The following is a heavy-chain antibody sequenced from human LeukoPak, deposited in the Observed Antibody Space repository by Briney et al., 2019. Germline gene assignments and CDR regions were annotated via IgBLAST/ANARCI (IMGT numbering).Heavy chain of an antibody. CDR1: GFTFSNYG. CDR3: AKGIVGAIQFDY. Sequence: GGSLRLSCAASGFTFSNYGMTWVRQAPGKGLEWVSGISGGGGSTHYADSVKGRFTISRDNSKNTVYLQMNSLRAEDTAVYYCAKGIVGAIQFDYWGQGTLVTVSS. V-gene: IGHV3-23*01. D-gene: IGHD1-26*01. CDR2: ISGGGGST. J-gene: IGHJ4*02.